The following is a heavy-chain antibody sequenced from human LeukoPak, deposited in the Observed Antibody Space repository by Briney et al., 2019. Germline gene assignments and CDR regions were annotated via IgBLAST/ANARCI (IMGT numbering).Heavy chain of an antibody. CDR2: INTNTGNP. CDR1: GYPFTSYA. V-gene: IGHV7-4-1*02. Sequence: ASVKVSCRASGYPFTSYAMNWVRQAPGQGLEWMGWINTNTGNPTYAQGFTGRFVFSLDTSVSTAYLQISSLKAEDTAVYYCARDFPYDNSGYYYRGFDYWGQGTLVTVSS. CDR3: ARDFPYDNSGYYYRGFDY. D-gene: IGHD3-22*01. J-gene: IGHJ4*02.